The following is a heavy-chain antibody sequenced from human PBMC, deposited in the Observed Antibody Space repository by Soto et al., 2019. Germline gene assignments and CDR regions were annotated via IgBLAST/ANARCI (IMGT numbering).Heavy chain of an antibody. Sequence: QVQLVESGGGVVQPGRSVRLSCAASGFTFSSYGMHWVRQAPGKGLEWMAVIWYDGSNKYYADSVKGRFTISRDNSKNTLYLQMNSLRAEDTAVYYCAREGGYCSGGSCHHYYYGMDVWGQGTTVTVSS. CDR1: GFTFSSYG. CDR3: AREGGYCSGGSCHHYYYGMDV. J-gene: IGHJ6*02. CDR2: IWYDGSNK. D-gene: IGHD2-15*01. V-gene: IGHV3-33*01.